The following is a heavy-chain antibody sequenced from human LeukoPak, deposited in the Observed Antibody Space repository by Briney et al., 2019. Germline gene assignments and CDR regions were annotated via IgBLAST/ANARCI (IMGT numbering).Heavy chain of an antibody. Sequence: GGSLRLSCAASGFTFSSYAMSWVRQAPGKGLEWVSAISGSGGSTYYADSVKGRFTISRDNSKNTLYLQMNSLRAEGTAVYYCAKGGSYWDYYYYGMDVWGQGTTVTVSS. CDR3: AKGGSYWDYYYYGMDV. V-gene: IGHV3-23*01. CDR2: ISGSGGST. D-gene: IGHD1-26*01. J-gene: IGHJ6*02. CDR1: GFTFSSYA.